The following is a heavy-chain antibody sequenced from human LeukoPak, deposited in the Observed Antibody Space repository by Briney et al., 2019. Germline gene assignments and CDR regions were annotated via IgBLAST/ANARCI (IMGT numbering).Heavy chain of an antibody. Sequence: SGGSLRLSCAVSGFTITDYGMSWVRQAPGKGLEWVSAISVSGDTKYYADSVKGRFIISRDNSRNTLFLHMNSLRAEDTAVYFCAKRGVVIRVILVGFHKEAYYFDSWGQGALVTVSS. V-gene: IGHV3-23*01. CDR2: ISVSGDTK. J-gene: IGHJ4*02. D-gene: IGHD3-22*01. CDR1: GFTITDYG. CDR3: AKRGVVIRVILVGFHKEAYYFDS.